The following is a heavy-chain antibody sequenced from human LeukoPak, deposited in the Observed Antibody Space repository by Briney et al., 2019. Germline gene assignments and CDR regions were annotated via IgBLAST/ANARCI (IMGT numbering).Heavy chain of an antibody. J-gene: IGHJ4*02. Sequence: SETLSLTCTVSGGSISSGGYYWSWIRQHPGKGLEWIGYIYYSGSTYYNPSLKSRVTISVDTSKNQFSLKLSSVTAADTAVYYCARARSGSYYGYFDYWGQGTLVTLSS. D-gene: IGHD3-22*01. CDR1: GGSISSGGYY. CDR2: IYYSGST. V-gene: IGHV4-31*03. CDR3: ARARSGSYYGYFDY.